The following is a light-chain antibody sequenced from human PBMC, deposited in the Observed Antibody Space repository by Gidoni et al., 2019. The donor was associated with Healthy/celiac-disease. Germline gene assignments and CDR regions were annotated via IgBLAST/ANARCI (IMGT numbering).Light chain of an antibody. CDR3: QAWDSSIVV. CDR1: TLGDKY. V-gene: IGLV3-1*01. CDR2: QDS. J-gene: IGLJ2*01. Sequence: SYELTQPPSVSVSPGQTASITCSGDTLGDKYACWYQKKPGQSPVLVIYQDSKRPSGIPERFSGSNSGNTATLTISGTQAMDEADYYCQAWDSSIVVFGGGTKLTVL.